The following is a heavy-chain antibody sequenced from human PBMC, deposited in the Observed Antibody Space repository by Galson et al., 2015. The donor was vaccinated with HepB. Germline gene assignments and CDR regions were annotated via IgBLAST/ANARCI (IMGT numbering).Heavy chain of an antibody. D-gene: IGHD5-12*01. CDR1: GYTFTSYG. CDR2: ISAYNGNT. Sequence: SVKVSCKASGYTFTSYGISWVRQAPGQGLEWMGWISAYNGNTNYAQKLQGRVTMTTDTSTSTAHMELRSLRSDDTAVYYCARDPFPREYSGYQMGGVFDYWGQGTLVTVSS. CDR3: ARDPFPREYSGYQMGGVFDY. J-gene: IGHJ4*02. V-gene: IGHV1-18*01.